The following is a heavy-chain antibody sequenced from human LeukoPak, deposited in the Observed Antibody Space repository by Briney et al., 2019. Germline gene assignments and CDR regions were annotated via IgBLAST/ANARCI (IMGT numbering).Heavy chain of an antibody. Sequence: TGGSLRLSCAASGFTFSNAWMSWVRQAPGKGLEWVGRIKSKTDGGTTDYAAPVKGRFTISRDDSKNTLYLQMNSLKTEDTAVYYCTTDYYDSSGYYWGQGTLVTVSS. CDR1: GFTFSNAW. D-gene: IGHD3-22*01. CDR2: IKSKTDGGTT. J-gene: IGHJ4*02. V-gene: IGHV3-15*01. CDR3: TTDYYDSSGYY.